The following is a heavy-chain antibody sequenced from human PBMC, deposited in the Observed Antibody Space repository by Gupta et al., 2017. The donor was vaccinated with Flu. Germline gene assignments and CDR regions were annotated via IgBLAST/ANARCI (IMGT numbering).Heavy chain of an antibody. CDR3: ARIIAVAGTSLENWFDP. D-gene: IGHD6-19*01. J-gene: IGHJ5*02. CDR2: IIPIFGTA. Sequence: QVQLVQSGAEVKKPGSSVKVSCKASGGTFSSYAISWVRQAPGQGLEWMGGIIPIFGTANYAQKFQGRVTITADKSTSTAYMELSSLRSEDTAVYYCARIIAVAGTSLENWFDPWGQGTLVTGSS. V-gene: IGHV1-69*06. CDR1: GGTFSSYA.